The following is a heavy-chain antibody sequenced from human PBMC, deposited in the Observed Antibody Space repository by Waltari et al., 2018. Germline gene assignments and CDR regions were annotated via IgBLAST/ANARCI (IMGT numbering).Heavy chain of an antibody. CDR3: ARERGYSGYDRSGYFDY. CDR1: GYTFTGYY. V-gene: IGHV1-2*06. J-gene: IGHJ4*02. CDR2: INPNSGGT. Sequence: QVQLVQSGAEVKKPGASVKVSCKASGYTFTGYYMQRVRQAPGQGLEWMGRINPNSGGTNYAQKFQGRVTMTRDTSISTAYMELSRLRSDDTTVYYCARERGYSGYDRSGYFDYWGQGTLVTVSS. D-gene: IGHD5-12*01.